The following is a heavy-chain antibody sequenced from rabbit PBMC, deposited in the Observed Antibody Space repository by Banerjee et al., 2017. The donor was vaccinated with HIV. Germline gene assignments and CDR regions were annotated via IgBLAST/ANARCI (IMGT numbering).Heavy chain of an antibody. V-gene: IGHV1S43*01. CDR1: GFDFSSNA. CDR2: IYSSNGDK. D-gene: IGHD6-1*01. J-gene: IGHJ4*01. Sequence: QSLEESGGGLVKPEGSLTLTCKASGFDFSSNAICWVRQAPGKGLELIACIYSSNGDKWYASWVNGRFTISRSTSLNTVDLKMTSLTVADTATYFCGRDRDGDAGYGSLALWGPGTLVTVS. CDR3: GRDRDGDAGYGSLAL.